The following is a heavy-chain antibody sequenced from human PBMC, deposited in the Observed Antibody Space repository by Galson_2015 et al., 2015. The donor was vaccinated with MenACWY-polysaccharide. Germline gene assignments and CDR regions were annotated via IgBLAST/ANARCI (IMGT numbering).Heavy chain of an antibody. J-gene: IGHJ4*02. Sequence: SLRLSCAVSGFTVRTYYMSWVRQTPAKGLEWVAVLYNGDVTYYADSVKGRFTISSDSSKNSLPLEMNSLRAEDTAGYYGARGPRETVYSGGQSDFDHCGQGTLGAVSS. V-gene: IGHV3-53*01. CDR2: LYNGDVT. CDR1: GFTVRTYY. CDR3: ARGPRETVYSGGQSDFDH. D-gene: IGHD2-15*01.